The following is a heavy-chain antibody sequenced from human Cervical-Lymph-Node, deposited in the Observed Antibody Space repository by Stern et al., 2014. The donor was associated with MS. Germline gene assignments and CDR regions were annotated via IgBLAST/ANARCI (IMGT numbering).Heavy chain of an antibody. CDR2: ISPKSGGT. D-gene: IGHD1-26*01. V-gene: IGHV1-2*02. J-gene: IGHJ6*02. CDR3: ARGGATRYNMDV. Sequence: VQLVESGAAVKKPGASLKVSCKASGYTFSDYYIHWVRQAPGQGLEWMGWISPKSGGTNYVQKFQGRVTMTSDTSIDTADMELNSLTSDDTAVFYCARGGATRYNMDVWGPRTTVIVSS. CDR1: GYTFSDYY.